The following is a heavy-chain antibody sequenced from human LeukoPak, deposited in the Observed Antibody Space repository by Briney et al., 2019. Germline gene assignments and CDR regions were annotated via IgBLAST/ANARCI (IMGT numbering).Heavy chain of an antibody. D-gene: IGHD2-15*01. Sequence: GGSLRLSCAASGFTFSSYVMSWVRQAPGKGLEWVSAISGCGGSTYYADSVKGRFTISRDNFKNTLYLQINSLRADDTAVYYCARDQNSLGYCSGGSCYQGYWGQGTLVTVSS. CDR3: ARDQNSLGYCSGGSCYQGY. V-gene: IGHV3-23*01. CDR1: GFTFSSYV. J-gene: IGHJ4*02. CDR2: ISGCGGST.